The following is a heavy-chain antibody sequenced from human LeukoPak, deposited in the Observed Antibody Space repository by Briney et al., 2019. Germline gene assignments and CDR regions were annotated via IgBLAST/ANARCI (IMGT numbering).Heavy chain of an antibody. J-gene: IGHJ4*02. CDR1: GYTFTTYT. CDR2: INAGNGNT. V-gene: IGHV1-3*03. D-gene: IGHD6-6*01. Sequence: GASVEVSCKASGYTFTTYTIHWVRQAPGQRPEWMGWINAGNGNTKYSQEFQDRVTITRDTSASTAYMELSSLRSEDMAVYYCATDIAARRNFDYWGQGTLVTVSS. CDR3: ATDIAARRNFDY.